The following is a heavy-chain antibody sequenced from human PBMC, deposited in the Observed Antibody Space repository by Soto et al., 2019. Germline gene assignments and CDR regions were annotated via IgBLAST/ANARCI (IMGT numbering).Heavy chain of an antibody. CDR1: GGSISSSNW. CDR3: ARVSEVVIRGWFDP. J-gene: IGHJ5*02. Sequence: QVQLQESGPGLVKPSGTLSLTCAVSGGSISSSNWWSWVRQPPGKGLEWIGEISHSGSTNYNPSVKRRVTISLDKSKNHFSLKLSSVTAADTAVYYCARVSEVVIRGWFDPWGQGTQVTVSS. CDR2: ISHSGST. V-gene: IGHV4-4*02. D-gene: IGHD3-3*01.